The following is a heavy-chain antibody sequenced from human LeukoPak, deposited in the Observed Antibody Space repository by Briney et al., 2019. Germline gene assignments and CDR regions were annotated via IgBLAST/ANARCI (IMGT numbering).Heavy chain of an antibody. V-gene: IGHV3-9*01. J-gene: IGHJ2*01. CDR2: INWKTGNG. Sequence: PGRSPRLSCAVSGFNFDDYAMHWVRQAPGGGLEWVSGINWKTGNGIYADSVKGRFTISRDNAKNSLYLQMSSLRAEDTALYYCTRRAARWQFDLWGRGTLLTVSS. D-gene: IGHD5-24*01. CDR1: GFNFDDYA. CDR3: TRRAARWQFDL.